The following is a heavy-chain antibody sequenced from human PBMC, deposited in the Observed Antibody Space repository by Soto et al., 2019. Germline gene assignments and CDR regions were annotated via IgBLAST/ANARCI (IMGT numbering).Heavy chain of an antibody. CDR1: GFTFSSYV. CDR3: AESGGRGSYGMDV. D-gene: IGHD1-26*01. J-gene: IGHJ6*02. Sequence: PWGSLRLSCAASGFTFSSYVMHWVRQAPGKGLEWVAVISYDGSNKYYADSVKGRFTISRDNSKNTLYLQMNSLRAEDTAVYYCAESGGRGSYGMDVWGQGTTVTVS. CDR2: ISYDGSNK. V-gene: IGHV3-30*18.